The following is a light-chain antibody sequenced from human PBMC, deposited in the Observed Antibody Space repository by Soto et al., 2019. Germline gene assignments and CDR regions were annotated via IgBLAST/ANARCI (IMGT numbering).Light chain of an antibody. V-gene: IGKV1-33*01. Sequence: DIQMTQSTSSLSASIGDRVTITFQASQNITNNLSWYQQKPGKAPNLLIYHASKLAKGVTSRFSGSGSGTDFSFIITSLQREDLATYYCQQYYGLPPLTFGQGTRLEI. J-gene: IGKJ5*01. CDR3: QQYYGLPPLT. CDR2: HAS. CDR1: QNITNN.